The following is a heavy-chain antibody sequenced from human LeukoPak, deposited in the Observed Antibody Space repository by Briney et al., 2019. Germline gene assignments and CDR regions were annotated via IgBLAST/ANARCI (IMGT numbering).Heavy chain of an antibody. CDR1: GYSFDRYG. D-gene: IGHD2-2*01. J-gene: IGHJ4*02. CDR3: ARVEGEYQLPNDY. Sequence: GASVKVSCKASGYSFDRYGVSWVRQAPGQGLEWLGWIGAFNGNTNYAQNLQGRVTMTADTSTTTAYMELRSLSSDDTAVYYCARVEGEYQLPNDYWGQGTLVTVSS. V-gene: IGHV1-18*01. CDR2: IGAFNGNT.